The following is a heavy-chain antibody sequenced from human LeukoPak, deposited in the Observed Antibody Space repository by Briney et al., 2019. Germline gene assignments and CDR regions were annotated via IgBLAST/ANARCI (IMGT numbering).Heavy chain of an antibody. CDR2: IIPIFGTA. D-gene: IGHD6-13*01. CDR1: GGTFSSYA. CDR3: ASISQLAAAKHPFDY. J-gene: IGHJ4*02. V-gene: IGHV1-69*05. Sequence: GASVKVSCKASGGTFSSYAISWVRQAPGQGLEWMGGIIPIFGTANYAQKFQGRVTITTDESTSTAYMELSSLRSEDTAVYYCASISQLAAAKHPFDYWGQGTLVTVSS.